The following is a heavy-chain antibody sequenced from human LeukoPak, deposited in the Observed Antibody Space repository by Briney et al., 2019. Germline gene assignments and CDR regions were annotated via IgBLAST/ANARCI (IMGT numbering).Heavy chain of an antibody. CDR3: ASDRGGLPLAGRFDP. CDR2: ISSRSSYI. CDR1: GFTFSSSI. Sequence: GGALGLFCAVSGFTFSSSIMNWVRQAPGKGLGWVSSISSRSSYIYYADAVKGRCTISRHDSQNTLYLQMKSLRVEDTAVYFCASDRGGLPLAGRFDPWGQGTLVTVSS. V-gene: IGHV3-21*01. D-gene: IGHD3-16*01. J-gene: IGHJ5*02.